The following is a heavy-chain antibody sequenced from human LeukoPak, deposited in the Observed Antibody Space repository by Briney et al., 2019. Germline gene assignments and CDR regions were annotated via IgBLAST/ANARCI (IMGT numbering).Heavy chain of an antibody. CDR2: IIPILGIA. Sequence: SVKVSCKASRGTFSSYAITWVRQAPGQGLEWMGRIIPILGIANYAQKFQGRVTIIADKSTSTAYMELSSLRSEDTAVYYCARDLYSGHEGNASDIWGQGTMVTVSS. J-gene: IGHJ3*02. D-gene: IGHD5-12*01. CDR3: ARDLYSGHEGNASDI. CDR1: RGTFSSYA. V-gene: IGHV1-69*04.